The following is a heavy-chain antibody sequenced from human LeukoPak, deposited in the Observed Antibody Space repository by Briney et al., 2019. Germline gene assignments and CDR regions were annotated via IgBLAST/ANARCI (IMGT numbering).Heavy chain of an antibody. CDR1: GFTFSTYG. CDR3: AKEILTGYYLDY. Sequence: GGSLRLSCAASGFTFSTYGMQWVCQAPGKGPEWVAVISYDGSNKYYADSVKGRFTISRDNAKNTLYLQMNSLRAEDTAVYYCAKEILTGYYLDYWGQGTLVTVSS. CDR2: ISYDGSNK. V-gene: IGHV3-30*18. D-gene: IGHD3-9*01. J-gene: IGHJ4*02.